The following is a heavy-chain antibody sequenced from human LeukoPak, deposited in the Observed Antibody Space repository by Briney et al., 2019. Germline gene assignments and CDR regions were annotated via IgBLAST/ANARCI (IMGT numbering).Heavy chain of an antibody. CDR1: GFTFRSYW. CDR3: ARGGVVVPAAITNWFDP. V-gene: IGHV3-7*01. Sequence: GGSLRLSCAASGFTFRSYWMSWVRQAPGKGLEWVANKKQDGSEKYYVDTVKGRFTISRDNAKNSLYLQMNSLRAEDTAVYYCARGGVVVPAAITNWFDPWGQGTLVTVSS. J-gene: IGHJ5*02. CDR2: KKQDGSEK. D-gene: IGHD2-2*01.